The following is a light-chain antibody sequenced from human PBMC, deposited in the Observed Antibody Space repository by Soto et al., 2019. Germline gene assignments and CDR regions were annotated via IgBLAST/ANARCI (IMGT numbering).Light chain of an antibody. CDR3: CSSAPESTYG. Sequence: QSALAQPASVSGSPGQSVTISCTGTSSDVGAYNSVSWYQQHPDKAPQLMIYKGTQRPSGVSNRFSGSTSGNAASLTISGLQAGDEADYFCCSSAPESTYGFGTGTKVTVL. J-gene: IGLJ1*01. CDR2: KGT. CDR1: SSDVGAYNS. V-gene: IGLV2-23*01.